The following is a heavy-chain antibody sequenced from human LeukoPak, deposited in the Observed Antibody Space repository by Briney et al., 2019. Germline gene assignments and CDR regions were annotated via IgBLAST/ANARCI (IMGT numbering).Heavy chain of an antibody. D-gene: IGHD3-3*01. CDR1: GFTFSSYA. CDR2: ISYDGSNK. J-gene: IGHJ4*02. Sequence: GGSLRLSCAASGFTFSSYAMHWVRQAPGKGLEWVAVISYDGSNKYYADSVKGRFTISRDNPKNTLYLQMNSLRAEDTAVYYCARAKYYDFWSGSGFDYWGQGTLVTVSS. CDR3: ARAKYYDFWSGSGFDY. V-gene: IGHV3-30*04.